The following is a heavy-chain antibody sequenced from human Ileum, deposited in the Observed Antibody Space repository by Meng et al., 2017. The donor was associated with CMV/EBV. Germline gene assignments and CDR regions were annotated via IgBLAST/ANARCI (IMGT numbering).Heavy chain of an antibody. Sequence: CAASGFIFNRYEMHWVSQAPGKGLEWIAFISFDGSRKYYADSVRGRFIVSRDNSNNTLYLQVNSLRPEDTAMYYCARDITDNYATDYWGQGALVTVSS. J-gene: IGHJ4*02. CDR3: ARDITDNYATDY. V-gene: IGHV3-30*04. CDR2: ISFDGSRK. CDR1: GFIFNRYE. D-gene: IGHD3-10*01.